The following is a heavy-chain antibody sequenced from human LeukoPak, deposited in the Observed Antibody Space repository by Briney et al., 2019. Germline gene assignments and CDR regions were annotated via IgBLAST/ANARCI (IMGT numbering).Heavy chain of an antibody. D-gene: IGHD3-22*01. J-gene: IGHJ4*02. V-gene: IGHV3-9*01. CDR2: ISWSSGSI. CDR1: GFTFDDYA. Sequence: GRSLRLSCAASGFTFDDYAMHWVRQAPGKGLEWVSGISWSSGSIGYADSVKGRFTISRDNAKNSLYLQMNSLRAEDTALYYCAKGGYDSSGYFGYWGQGTLVTVSS. CDR3: AKGGYDSSGYFGY.